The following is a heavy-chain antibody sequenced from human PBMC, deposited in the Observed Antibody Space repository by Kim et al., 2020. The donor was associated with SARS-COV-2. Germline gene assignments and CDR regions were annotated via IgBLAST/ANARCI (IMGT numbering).Heavy chain of an antibody. J-gene: IGHJ5*02. V-gene: IGHV4-39*01. CDR1: GGSITSDSYY. Sequence: SETLSLTCTVSGGSITSDSYYWGWIRQPPGKGLEWIGYVYYNGNSYYNPSLKSRVTIFVDTSKNQFSLHLGSVTAADTAVYYCARRSTEYSYPYNWFDPWGQGTLVTVSS. CDR2: VYYNGNS. D-gene: IGHD5-18*01. CDR3: ARRSTEYSYPYNWFDP.